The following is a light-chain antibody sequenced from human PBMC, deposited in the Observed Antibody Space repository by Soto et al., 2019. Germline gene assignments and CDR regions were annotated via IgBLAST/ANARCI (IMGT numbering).Light chain of an antibody. CDR2: DAS. Sequence: DIQLTQSPSFLSASVGDRVTITCRASQGLTSYLAWYQQKPGKAPKLLIYDASTLQIGVPSRFSGSGSGTEFTLTISSLQPEDFATYSCQQLNSYPLTFGGGTKVEIK. CDR3: QQLNSYPLT. V-gene: IGKV1-9*01. CDR1: QGLTSY. J-gene: IGKJ4*01.